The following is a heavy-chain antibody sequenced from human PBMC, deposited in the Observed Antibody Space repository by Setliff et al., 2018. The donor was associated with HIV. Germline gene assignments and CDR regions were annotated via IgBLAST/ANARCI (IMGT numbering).Heavy chain of an antibody. V-gene: IGHV1-2*06. J-gene: IGHJ4*02. CDR3: ARVSPDYGSGYFY. Sequence: ASVKVSCKASGYTFTDYFIHWVRQAPGQGLEWMGRINPSRHNTIYAPRYQGRVTMTRDTSISTAYMELGGLRSDDTAVYYCARVSPDYGSGYFYWGQGTLVTVSS. CDR2: INPSRHNT. CDR1: GYTFTDYF. D-gene: IGHD3-10*01.